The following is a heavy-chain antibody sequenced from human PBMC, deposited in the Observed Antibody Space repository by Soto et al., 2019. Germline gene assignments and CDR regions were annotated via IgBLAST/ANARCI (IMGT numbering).Heavy chain of an antibody. CDR3: AAMVRGVIGLSAMDV. D-gene: IGHD3-10*01. J-gene: IGHJ6*03. CDR1: GFTFSSYS. CDR2: ISSSSSTI. Sequence: LRLSCAASGFTFSSYSMNWVRQAPGKGLEWVSYISSSSSTIYYADPVKGRFTISRDNAKNSLYLQMNSLRAEDTAVYYCAAMVRGVIGLSAMDVWGKGTTVTVSS. V-gene: IGHV3-48*01.